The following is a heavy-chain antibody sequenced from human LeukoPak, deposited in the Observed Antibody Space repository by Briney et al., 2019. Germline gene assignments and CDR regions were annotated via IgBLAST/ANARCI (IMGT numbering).Heavy chain of an antibody. J-gene: IGHJ3*02. V-gene: IGHV3-30-3*01. CDR1: GFTFSTYF. Sequence: GRSLRLSCAASGFTFSTYFMHWVRQAPGKGLGWVADIASDGSHTFYVESVKGRFTISRDNYKNTLYLQMNSLRAEDTAVYFCARERQDTILHSGAFDIWGQGTMVTVSS. CDR2: IASDGSHT. D-gene: IGHD2-21*01. CDR3: ARERQDTILHSGAFDI.